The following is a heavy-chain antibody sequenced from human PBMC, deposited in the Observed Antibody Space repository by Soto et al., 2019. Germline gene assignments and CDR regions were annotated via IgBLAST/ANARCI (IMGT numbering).Heavy chain of an antibody. V-gene: IGHV3-7*01. Sequence: EVQLVESGGGLVQPGGSLRLSCAASGFTFSSYWMSWVRQAPGKGLEWVANIKQDGSEKYYVDSVKGRFTISRDNAKNSLYLQMNSLRAEDTAVYYCARGGLLWFGELLYEGYFDYWGQGTLVTVSS. CDR2: IKQDGSEK. CDR3: ARGGLLWFGELLYEGYFDY. J-gene: IGHJ4*02. D-gene: IGHD3-10*01. CDR1: GFTFSSYW.